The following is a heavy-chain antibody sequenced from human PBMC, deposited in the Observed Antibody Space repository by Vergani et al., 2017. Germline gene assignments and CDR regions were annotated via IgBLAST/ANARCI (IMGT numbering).Heavy chain of an antibody. D-gene: IGHD5-12*01. V-gene: IGHV3-21*01. Sequence: EVQLVESGGGLVKPGGSLRLSCAASGFTFSSYSMNWVRQAPGKRLKWVSSISSSSSYIYYADSVKGRFTISRDNSKNTLYLQMNSLRAEDTAVYYCAGVGSGYDWGPNWFDPWGQGTLVTVSS. CDR1: GFTFSSYS. CDR2: ISSSSSYI. CDR3: AGVGSGYDWGPNWFDP. J-gene: IGHJ5*02.